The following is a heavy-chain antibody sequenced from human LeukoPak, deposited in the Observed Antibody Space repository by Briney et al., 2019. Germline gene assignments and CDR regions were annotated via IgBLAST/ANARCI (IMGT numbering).Heavy chain of an antibody. J-gene: IGHJ5*02. CDR2: INHSGST. V-gene: IGHV4-34*01. D-gene: IGHD3-9*01. Sequence: SETLSLTCAVYGGSFSGYYWSWIRQPPGKGLEWIGEINHSGSTNYNPSLKSRVTISVDTSKNQFSLKLSSVTAADTAVYYCARVGGVLRYFDWLSRGQSGWFDPWGQGTLVTVSS. CDR1: GGSFSGYY. CDR3: ARVGGVLRYFDWLSRGQSGWFDP.